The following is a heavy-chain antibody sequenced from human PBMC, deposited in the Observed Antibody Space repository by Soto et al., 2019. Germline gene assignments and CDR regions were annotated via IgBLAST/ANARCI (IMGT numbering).Heavy chain of an antibody. Sequence: GGSLRLSCTASGFTFGDYAMSWVRQAPGKGLEWVGFIRSKAYGGTTEYAASVKGRFTISRDDSKSIAYLQMNSLKTEDTAVYYCTRDSLIRVVTGYWGQGTLVTVSS. J-gene: IGHJ4*02. V-gene: IGHV3-49*04. CDR3: TRDSLIRVVTGY. CDR1: GFTFGDYA. CDR2: IRSKAYGGTT. D-gene: IGHD2-21*02.